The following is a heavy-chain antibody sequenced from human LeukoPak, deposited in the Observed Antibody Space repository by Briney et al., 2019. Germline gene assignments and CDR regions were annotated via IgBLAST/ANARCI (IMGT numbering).Heavy chain of an antibody. CDR3: ARGFRGGSGSYFSD. CDR1: GGSFSGYY. CDR2: INHSGST. Sequence: KPSETLSLTCAVYGGSFSGYYWSWIRQPPGKGLEWIGEINHSGSTNYNPSLKSRATISVDTSKNQFSLKLSSVTAADTAVYYCARGFRGGSGSYFSDWGQGTLVTVSS. D-gene: IGHD3-10*01. J-gene: IGHJ4*02. V-gene: IGHV4-34*01.